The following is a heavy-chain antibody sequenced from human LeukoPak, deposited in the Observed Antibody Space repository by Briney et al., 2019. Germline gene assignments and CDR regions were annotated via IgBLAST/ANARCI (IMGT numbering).Heavy chain of an antibody. Sequence: GASVKVSCKASGYTFTDYFMNWVRQAPGQGLEWMGWINPKSGGTVYAQKFQGRVTMTRDTSSSTAYMELSRLRFDDTVVYYCARNPLDYYDSSGYYNHWGQGTLVTVSS. CDR2: INPKSGGT. CDR3: ARNPLDYYDSSGYYNH. V-gene: IGHV1-2*02. CDR1: GYTFTDYF. J-gene: IGHJ4*02. D-gene: IGHD3-22*01.